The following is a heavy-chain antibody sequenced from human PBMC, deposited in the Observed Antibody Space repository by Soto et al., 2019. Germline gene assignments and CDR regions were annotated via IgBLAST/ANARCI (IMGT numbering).Heavy chain of an antibody. V-gene: IGHV1-8*02. D-gene: IGHD3-16*02. CDR3: ARVYYDYIWGSYRDFDY. Sequence: GASVKVSCKASGYTFTSYGISWVRQAPGQGLEWMGWMNPNSGNTGYAQKFQGRVTMTRNTSISTAYMELSSLRSEDTAVYYCARVYYDYIWGSYRDFDYWGQGTLVTVSS. J-gene: IGHJ4*02. CDR1: GYTFTSYG. CDR2: MNPNSGNT.